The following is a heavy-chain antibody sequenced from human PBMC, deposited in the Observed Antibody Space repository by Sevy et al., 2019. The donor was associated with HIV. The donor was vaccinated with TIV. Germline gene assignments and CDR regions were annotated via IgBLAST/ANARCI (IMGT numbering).Heavy chain of an antibody. J-gene: IGHJ4*02. CDR3: ARDSNEYGDYRLSYYFDY. D-gene: IGHD4-17*01. V-gene: IGHV3-33*01. CDR1: GFTFNSYG. Sequence: GGSLRLSCAASGFTFNSYGMHWVRQAPIKGLEWVASIYYDGHNKYYADSVKGRVTISRDESKNTLCLQMNSLRAEDTAVYYCARDSNEYGDYRLSYYFDYWGQGALVTVSS. CDR2: IYYDGHNK.